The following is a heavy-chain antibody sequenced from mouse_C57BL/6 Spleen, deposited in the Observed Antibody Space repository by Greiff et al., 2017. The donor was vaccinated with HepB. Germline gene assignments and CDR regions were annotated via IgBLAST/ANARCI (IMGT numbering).Heavy chain of an antibody. Sequence: QVQLQQSGAELMKPGASVKLSCKATGYTFTGYWIEWVKQRPGHGLEWIGEILPGSGSTNYNEKFKGKATFTEDTSSNTAYMQLSSLTTEDSAIYYWARLTTTVEARDYDYAMDYWGQGTSVTVSS. D-gene: IGHD1-1*01. J-gene: IGHJ4*01. V-gene: IGHV1-9*01. CDR2: ILPGSGST. CDR1: GYTFTGYW. CDR3: ARLTTTVEARDYDYAMDY.